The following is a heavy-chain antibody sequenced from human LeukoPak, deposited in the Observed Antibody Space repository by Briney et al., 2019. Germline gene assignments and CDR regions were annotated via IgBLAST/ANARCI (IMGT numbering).Heavy chain of an antibody. CDR3: ATEGVGLTDAFDI. J-gene: IGHJ3*02. CDR1: GGTFSSYA. D-gene: IGHD1-14*01. Sequence: ASVKVCCKASGGTFSSYAISWVRQAPGQGLEWMGRIIPIFGTANYAQKFQGRVTITADKSTTTAYMELSSLSSEDTAVYYCATEGVGLTDAFDIWGQGTMVTVSS. V-gene: IGHV1-69*06. CDR2: IIPIFGTA.